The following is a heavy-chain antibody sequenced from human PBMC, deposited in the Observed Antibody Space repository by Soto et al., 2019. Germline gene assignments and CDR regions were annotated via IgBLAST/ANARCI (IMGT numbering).Heavy chain of an antibody. D-gene: IGHD3-22*01. V-gene: IGHV4-39*07. CDR2: IYYSGST. CDR1: GGSISSSSYY. Sequence: SETLSLTCSVSGGSISSSSYYWGWIRQPPGKGLEWIGSIYYSGSTNYNPSLKSRVTISVDTSKNQFSLKLSSVTAADTAVYYCARHYYDSSGYYDYWGQGTLVTVSS. CDR3: ARHYYDSSGYYDY. J-gene: IGHJ4*02.